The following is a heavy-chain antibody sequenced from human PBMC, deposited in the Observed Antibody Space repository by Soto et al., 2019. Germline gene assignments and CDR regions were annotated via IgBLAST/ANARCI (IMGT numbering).Heavy chain of an antibody. CDR2: IIPIFGTA. CDR3: ARDRVDDYGDLGLYDAFDI. CDR1: GGTFSSYA. Sequence: QVQLVQSGAEVKKPGSSVKVSCKASGGTFSSYAISWVRQAPGQGLEWMGGIIPIFGTANYAQKFQGRVTITADESTSTAYMELSSLRSEDTAVYYCARDRVDDYGDLGLYDAFDIWGQGTMVTVSS. J-gene: IGHJ3*02. V-gene: IGHV1-69*12. D-gene: IGHD4-17*01.